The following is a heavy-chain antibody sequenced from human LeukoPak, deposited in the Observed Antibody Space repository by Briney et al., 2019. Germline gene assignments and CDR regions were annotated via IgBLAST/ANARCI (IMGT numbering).Heavy chain of an antibody. D-gene: IGHD5-18*01. J-gene: IGHJ4*02. CDR2: INHSGST. V-gene: IGHV4-34*01. Sequence: PSETLSLTCAVYGGSFSGYYWSWIRQPPGKGLEWIGEINHSGSTNYNPSLKSRVTISVDTSKNQFSLKLSSVTAADTAVYYCARFGEDTAMNYFDYWGQGTLVTVSS. CDR3: ARFGEDTAMNYFDY. CDR1: GGSFSGYY.